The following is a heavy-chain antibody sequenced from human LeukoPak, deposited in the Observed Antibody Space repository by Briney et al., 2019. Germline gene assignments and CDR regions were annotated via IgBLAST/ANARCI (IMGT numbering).Heavy chain of an antibody. CDR1: GFTFSSYA. CDR2: ISSSSSYI. CDR3: ARDSIVSRFQH. J-gene: IGHJ1*01. Sequence: GGSLRLSCAASGFTFSSYAMSWVRQAPGKGLEWVSSISSSSSYIYYADSVKGRFTISRDNAKNSLYLQMNSLRAEDTAVYYCARDSIVSRFQHWGQGTLVTVSS. V-gene: IGHV3-21*01. D-gene: IGHD2/OR15-2a*01.